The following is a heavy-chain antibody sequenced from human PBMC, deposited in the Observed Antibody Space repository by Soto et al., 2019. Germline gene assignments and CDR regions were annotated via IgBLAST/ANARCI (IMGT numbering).Heavy chain of an antibody. J-gene: IGHJ6*02. CDR2: ISYDGSNK. V-gene: IGHV3-30-3*01. D-gene: IGHD1-26*01. CDR3: ARFIVGAPDYYYYYGMDV. CDR1: GFPFSSYA. Sequence: GGSLRLSCAASGFPFSSYAMHWVRQAPGKGLEWVAVISYDGSNKYYADSVKGRFTISRDNSKNTLYLQMNSLRAEDTAVYYCARFIVGAPDYYYYYGMDVWGQGTTVTVSS.